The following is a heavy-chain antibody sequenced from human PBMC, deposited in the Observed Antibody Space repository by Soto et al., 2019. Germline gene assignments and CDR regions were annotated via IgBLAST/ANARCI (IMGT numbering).Heavy chain of an antibody. CDR1: GYTFGGYG. J-gene: IGHJ4*02. V-gene: IGHV1-18*04. CDR3: ARPSGSYGDYALPLQH. D-gene: IGHD4-17*01. CDR2: ISAYTGNT. Sequence: QVHLVQSGAEVKKPGASVKVSCKASGYTFGGYGLAWVRQAPGQGLEWMGWISAYTGNTLYAQKFQDRLTMTTDTSTSTAYMELRSLRSDDTGVYFCARPSGSYGDYALPLQHWGQGTLVTVSS.